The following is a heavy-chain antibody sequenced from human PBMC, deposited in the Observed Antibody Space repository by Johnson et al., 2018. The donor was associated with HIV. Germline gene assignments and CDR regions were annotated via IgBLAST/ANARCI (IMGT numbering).Heavy chain of an antibody. CDR2: VNWNGGST. CDR1: GFTFDDFG. V-gene: IGHV3-20*04. Sequence: MQLVESGGGVVRPGGSLRLCCAASGFTFDDFGMSWVRQAPGKGLEWVSNVNWNGGSTGYADSVKGRFTISRDNAKNSLYLQMNSLRAEDTAVYYCARDTYYYDRRNPVGEWGRSGDGFDIWGQGTMVSVSS. J-gene: IGHJ3*02. D-gene: IGHD3-22*01. CDR3: ARDTYYYDRRNPVGEWGRSGDGFDI.